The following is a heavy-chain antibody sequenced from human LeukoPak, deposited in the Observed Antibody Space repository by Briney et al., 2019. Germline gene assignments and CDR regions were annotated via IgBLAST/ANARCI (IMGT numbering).Heavy chain of an antibody. Sequence: PGGSLRLSWAASGFTFGDYGMSWVRQAPGKGRGWVSGINWNGGSTGYADSVKGRFTISRDNAKNSLYLQMNSLRAEDTALYYCARGLAAAGTAYWGQGTLVTVSS. CDR3: ARGLAAAGTAY. V-gene: IGHV3-20*04. CDR2: INWNGGST. CDR1: GFTFGDYG. J-gene: IGHJ4*02. D-gene: IGHD6-13*01.